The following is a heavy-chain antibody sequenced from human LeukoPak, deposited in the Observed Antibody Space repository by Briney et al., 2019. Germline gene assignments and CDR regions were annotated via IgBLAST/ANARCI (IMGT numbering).Heavy chain of an antibody. Sequence: ASVKVSCKASGYTFTDYYMHWVRQAPGQGLEWMGWINPKSGGTNYAQKFQGRVTMTRDTSISTAYMELSRLRSEDTAVYYCARAGIAAAVYWDRWFDPWGQGTLVTVSS. V-gene: IGHV1-2*02. CDR3: ARAGIAAAVYWDRWFDP. D-gene: IGHD6-13*01. CDR2: INPKSGGT. CDR1: GYTFTDYY. J-gene: IGHJ5*02.